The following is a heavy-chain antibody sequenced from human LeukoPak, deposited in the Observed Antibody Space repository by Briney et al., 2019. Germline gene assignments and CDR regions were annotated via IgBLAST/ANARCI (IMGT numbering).Heavy chain of an antibody. Sequence: GGSLILSCVPSGFNFSDSRMTWVRQAPGKGLQWVANVNRDGTEKHFLDSVEGRFTISRDNAKKSLYLQMSSLRPQDTAVYFCVRGDWYFESWGQGTLVTVSS. V-gene: IGHV3-7*04. D-gene: IGHD2-21*01. CDR2: VNRDGTEK. CDR3: VRGDWYFES. J-gene: IGHJ4*02. CDR1: GFNFSDSR.